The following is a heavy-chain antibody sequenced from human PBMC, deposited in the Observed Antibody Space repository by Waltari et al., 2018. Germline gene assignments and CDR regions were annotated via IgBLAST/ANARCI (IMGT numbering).Heavy chain of an antibody. CDR3: AKSAFGDYYYYGMDV. D-gene: IGHD3-10*01. J-gene: IGHJ6*02. CDR2: IGASGGSP. Sequence: EVQLLESGGGLVQPGGSLRLSCTASGFAFSSYAMSWVRQAPGKGLEWVSGIGASGGSPYYADAVKGRFTISRDNSENTLYLQMSSLRAEDTAFYYCAKSAFGDYYYYGMDVWGQGTTVTVSS. CDR1: GFAFSSYA. V-gene: IGHV3-23*01.